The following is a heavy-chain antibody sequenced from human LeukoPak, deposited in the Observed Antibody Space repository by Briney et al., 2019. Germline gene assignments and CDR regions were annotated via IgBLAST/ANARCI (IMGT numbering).Heavy chain of an antibody. V-gene: IGHV3-21*01. Sequence: KTGGSLRLSCAASGFTFSSYSMNWVRQAPGKGLEWVSSISSSSSYIYYADSVKGRFTISRDNAKNSLYLQMNSLRAEDTAVYYCAREESYSGSSYFDYWGQGTLVTVSS. CDR1: GFTFSSYS. CDR3: AREESYSGSSYFDY. CDR2: ISSSSSYI. J-gene: IGHJ4*02. D-gene: IGHD1-26*01.